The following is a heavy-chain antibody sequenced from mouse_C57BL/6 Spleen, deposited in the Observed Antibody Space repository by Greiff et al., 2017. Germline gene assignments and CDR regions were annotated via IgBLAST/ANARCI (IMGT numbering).Heavy chain of an antibody. Sequence: QVQLQQPGAELVRPGTSVKLSCKASGYTFTSYWMHWVKQRPGQGLEWIGVIDPSDSYTNYNQKFKGKATLTVDTSSSTAYMQLSSLTSEDSAVYYCARPQYGSSDVDDWGQGTTLTGSS. J-gene: IGHJ2*01. D-gene: IGHD1-1*01. CDR2: IDPSDSYT. CDR1: GYTFTSYW. V-gene: IGHV1-59*01. CDR3: ARPQYGSSDVDD.